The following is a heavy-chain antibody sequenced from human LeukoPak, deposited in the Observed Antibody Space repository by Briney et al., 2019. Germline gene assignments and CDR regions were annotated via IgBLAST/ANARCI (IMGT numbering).Heavy chain of an antibody. CDR2: MNPNSGNT. CDR3: ARSCSSTSCSRSYYYYYYMDV. Sequence: ASVKVSCKASGYTFTSYDINWVRQATGQGLEWMGWMNPNSGNTGYAQKFQGRVTITRNTSISTAYMELSSLRSEDTAVYYCARSCSSTSCSRSYYYYYYMDVWGKGTTVTVSS. V-gene: IGHV1-8*03. D-gene: IGHD2-2*01. J-gene: IGHJ6*03. CDR1: GYTFTSYD.